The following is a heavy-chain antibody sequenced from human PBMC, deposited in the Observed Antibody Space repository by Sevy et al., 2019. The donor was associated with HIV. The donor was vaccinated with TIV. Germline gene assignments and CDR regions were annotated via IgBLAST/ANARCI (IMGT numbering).Heavy chain of an antibody. V-gene: IGHV3-30*18. CDR1: GISFTTSG. Sequence: GGSLRLSCVVSGISFTTSGMHWVRPAPDKGLEWVAVISYHGRDKFYAESVKGRSTISRDNCKNMLYLQMNSLRAEDTAVYCCAKDFTGYNGMDVWGQGTMVTVSS. J-gene: IGHJ6*02. D-gene: IGHD3-9*01. CDR2: ISYHGRDK. CDR3: AKDFTGYNGMDV.